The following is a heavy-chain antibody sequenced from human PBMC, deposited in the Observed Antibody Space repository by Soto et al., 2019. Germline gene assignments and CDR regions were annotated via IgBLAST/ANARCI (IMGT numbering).Heavy chain of an antibody. J-gene: IGHJ3*02. CDR2: VTADGGT. V-gene: IGHV3-23*01. D-gene: IGHD2-15*01. CDR3: APHVSCSGGSCQYDAFAI. CDR1: RFTVSSHA. Sequence: EVQVLESGGGLVQPGGSLRLSCEGNRFTVSSHAQTWIRQAPGKGPEWVSTVTADGGTYYADSVKGRFAMSRDTSENTLYLQMNSLGAEDTAAYYCAPHVSCSGGSCQYDAFAIRGQGTMVTVSS.